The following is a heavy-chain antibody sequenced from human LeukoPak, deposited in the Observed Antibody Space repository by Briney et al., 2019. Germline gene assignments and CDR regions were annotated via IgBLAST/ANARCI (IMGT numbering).Heavy chain of an antibody. Sequence: GGSLRLSCEASGFTFRNYWMSWVRQAPGKGLEWVASINQRGSAIFYVDSVRGRFSVSRDNAKNSLFLQMNSLRADDTAFYYCAKLLRDVTIYDFWGPGALVTVSS. CDR3: AKLLRDVTIYDF. CDR1: GFTFRNYW. V-gene: IGHV3-7*01. J-gene: IGHJ1*01. CDR2: INQRGSAI. D-gene: IGHD3/OR15-3a*01.